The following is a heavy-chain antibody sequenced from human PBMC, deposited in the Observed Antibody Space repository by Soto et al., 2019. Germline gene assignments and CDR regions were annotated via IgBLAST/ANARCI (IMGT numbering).Heavy chain of an antibody. CDR2: IYSGGST. D-gene: IGHD1-26*01. CDR1: GFNVSSNY. J-gene: IGHJ6*02. CDR3: ARDFVVGGPTINYYYGMDV. Sequence: GSLRLSCAASGFNVSSNYMSWVRQAPGKGLEWLSVIYSGGSTYYAESVKGRFTISRDNSKNTLNLQMNSLGAEDTAVYYCARDFVVGGPTINYYYGMDVWGQGT. V-gene: IGHV3-53*01.